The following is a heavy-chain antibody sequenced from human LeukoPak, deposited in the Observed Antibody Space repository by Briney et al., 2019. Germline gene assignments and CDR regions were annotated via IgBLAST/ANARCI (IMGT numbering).Heavy chain of an antibody. CDR3: ARDEGYDRSGYRHDAFDI. CDR2: IYYSGST. D-gene: IGHD3-22*01. Sequence: SETLSLTCTVSGGSISSYYWSWIRQPPGKGLEWIGYIYYSGSTNYNPSLKSRVTISVDTSKNQFSLKLSSVTAADTAVYYCARDEGYDRSGYRHDAFDIWGQGTVVTVSS. CDR1: GGSISSYY. V-gene: IGHV4-59*01. J-gene: IGHJ3*02.